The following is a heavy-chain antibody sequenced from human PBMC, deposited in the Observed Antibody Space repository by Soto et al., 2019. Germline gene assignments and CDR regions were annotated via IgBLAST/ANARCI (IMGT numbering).Heavy chain of an antibody. CDR2: IWYDGSNK. V-gene: IGHV3-33*01. J-gene: IGHJ3*02. CDR3: ARDKGGYDYAFDI. D-gene: IGHD5-12*01. Sequence: PGGCLRLSCAASVFTFSSYGMHWVRPTPVKGLEWVAVIWYDGSNKYYADSVKGRFTISRDNSKNTLYLQMNSLRAEDAAVYYCARDKGGYDYAFDIWGQGTMVTVSS. CDR1: VFTFSSYG.